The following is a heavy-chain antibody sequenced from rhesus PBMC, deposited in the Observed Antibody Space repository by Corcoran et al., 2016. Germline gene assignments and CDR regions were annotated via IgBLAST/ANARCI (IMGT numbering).Heavy chain of an antibody. J-gene: IGHJ6*01. D-gene: IGHD2-21*01. CDR1: GGSISDSYY. CDR3: AREAYCTGRDCNGLDS. CDR2: MNVKRAET. V-gene: IGHV4S9*01. Sequence: QVQLQESGPGLVKPSETLSLTCAISGGSISDSYYWNWIRQPPGTGLEGIGNMNVKRAETLDRPSHKSRVTSSKHTAKNHVVLEVKSVTPADTAIYYWAREAYCTGRDCNGLDSWGQGVVVTVSS.